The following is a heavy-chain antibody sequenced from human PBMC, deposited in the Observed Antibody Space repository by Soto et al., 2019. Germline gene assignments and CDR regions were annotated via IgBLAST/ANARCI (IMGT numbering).Heavy chain of an antibody. D-gene: IGHD1-1*01. CDR2: IWNDGIRK. J-gene: IGHJ4*02. Sequence: GGSLRLSCAATGFTFSKYGMHWVRQAPGKGLEWVALIWNDGIRKVYVDSVKGRFTISRDNSKNTLDPQMNNLRDEDTAVYYCARDDDNDPNELDYWGQGTLVAVSS. CDR3: ARDDDNDPNELDY. V-gene: IGHV3-33*01. CDR1: GFTFSKYG.